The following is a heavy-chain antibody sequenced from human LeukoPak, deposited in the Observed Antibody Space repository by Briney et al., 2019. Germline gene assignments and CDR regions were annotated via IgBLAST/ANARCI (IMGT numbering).Heavy chain of an antibody. CDR1: GFTFSSYA. J-gene: IGHJ4*02. CDR3: AKVGRDGYTGFIADY. V-gene: IGHV3-23*01. D-gene: IGHD5-24*01. Sequence: PGGSLRLSCAASGFTFSSYAMSWVRQAPGKGLEWVSAISGSGGSTYYADSVKGRFTISRDNSKNTLYLQMNGLRAEDTAVYYCAKVGRDGYTGFIADYWGQGTLVTVSS. CDR2: ISGSGGST.